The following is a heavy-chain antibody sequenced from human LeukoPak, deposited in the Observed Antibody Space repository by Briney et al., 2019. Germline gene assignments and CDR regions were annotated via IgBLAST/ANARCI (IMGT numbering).Heavy chain of an antibody. CDR3: ARHFRNYYDSSGYLDY. J-gene: IGHJ4*02. CDR2: IYYSAST. CDR1: GCSISSYY. D-gene: IGHD3-22*01. V-gene: IGHV4-59*08. Sequence: SETLSLTCTGSGCSISSYYWSWIRPPPGKGLEWIRYIYYSASTNDNPSLNSRATITVDTSKNQFSLKLSSVTAADTDVYYCARHFRNYYDSSGYLDYWGQGTLVTVSS.